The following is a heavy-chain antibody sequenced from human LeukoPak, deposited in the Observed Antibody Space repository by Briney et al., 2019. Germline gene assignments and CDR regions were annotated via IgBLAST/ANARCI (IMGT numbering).Heavy chain of an antibody. Sequence: SETLSLTCAVYGGSFSGSYWSWIRQPPGKGLEWIGYIYYSGSTNYNPSLKSRVTISVDTSKNQFSLKLSSVTAADTAVYYCARDGYSYGHWFDPWGQGTLVTVSS. V-gene: IGHV4-59*01. CDR2: IYYSGST. J-gene: IGHJ5*02. CDR1: GGSFSGSY. D-gene: IGHD5-18*01. CDR3: ARDGYSYGHWFDP.